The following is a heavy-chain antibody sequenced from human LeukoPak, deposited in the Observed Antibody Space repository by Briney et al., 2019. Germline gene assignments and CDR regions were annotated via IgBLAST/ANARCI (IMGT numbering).Heavy chain of an antibody. CDR3: ARSNAMVRGVKLDY. V-gene: IGHV7-4-1*02. D-gene: IGHD3-10*01. CDR2: INTNTGNP. CDR1: GYTFTSYA. Sequence: ASVKVSCKASGYTFTSYAMNWVRQAPGQGLEWMGWINTNTGNPTYAQGFTGRFVFSLDTSVSTAYPQISSLKAEDTAVYYCARSNAMVRGVKLDYWGQGTLVTVSS. J-gene: IGHJ4*02.